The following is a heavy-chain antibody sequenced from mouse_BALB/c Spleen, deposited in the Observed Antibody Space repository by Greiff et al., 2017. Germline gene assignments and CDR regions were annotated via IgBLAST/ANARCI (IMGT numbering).Heavy chain of an antibody. CDR3: ARGNLNGNDY. CDR2: ISSGSSTI. CDR1: GFTFSSFG. V-gene: IGHV5-17*02. J-gene: IGHJ2*01. Sequence: EVKLMESGGGLVQPGGSRKLSCAASGFTFSSFGMHWVRQAPEKGLEWVAYISSGSSTIYYADTVKGRFTISRDNPKNTLFLQMTSLRSEDTAMYYCARGNLNGNDYWGQGTTLTVSS. D-gene: IGHD2-1*01.